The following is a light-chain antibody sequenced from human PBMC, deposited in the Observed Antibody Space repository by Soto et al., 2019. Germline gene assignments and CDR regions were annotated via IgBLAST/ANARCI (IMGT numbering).Light chain of an antibody. Sequence: QSVLTQPPSVSGAPGQSVTISCTGTWSNIGAGHDVHWYQQLPGTAPKLLIYGNNNRPSGVPDRFSGSKSGTSASLAITGLQAEDETDYYCQSFDSSLSIDIFGTGIKGNVL. CDR1: WSNIGAGHD. CDR3: QSFDSSLSIDI. CDR2: GNN. V-gene: IGLV1-40*01. J-gene: IGLJ1*01.